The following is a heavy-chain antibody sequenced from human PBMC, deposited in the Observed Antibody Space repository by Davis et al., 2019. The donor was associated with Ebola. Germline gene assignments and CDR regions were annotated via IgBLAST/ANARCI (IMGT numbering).Heavy chain of an antibody. CDR3: ARLPTRGQGYGMDV. Sequence: GESLKISCAASGFTFSSYSMNWVRQAPGKGLEWVSSISSSSSYIYYADSVKGRFTISRDNAKNSLYLQMNSLRAEDTAVYYCARLPTRGQGYGMDVWGQGTTVTVSS. J-gene: IGHJ6*02. CDR2: ISSSSSYI. V-gene: IGHV3-21*01. CDR1: GFTFSSYS.